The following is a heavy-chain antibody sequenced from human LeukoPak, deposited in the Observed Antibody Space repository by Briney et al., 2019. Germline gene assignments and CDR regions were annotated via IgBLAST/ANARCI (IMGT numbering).Heavy chain of an antibody. CDR2: ISSSSSYI. CDR1: GFTFSSYS. D-gene: IGHD2-2*01. J-gene: IGHJ6*02. Sequence: GGSLGLSCAASGFTFSSYSMNWVRQAPGKGLEWVSSISSSSSYIYYADSVKGRFTISRDNAKNSLYLQMNSLRAEDTAVYYCARGYCSSTSCGDYYYYGMDVWGQGTTVTVSS. CDR3: ARGYCSSTSCGDYYYYGMDV. V-gene: IGHV3-21*01.